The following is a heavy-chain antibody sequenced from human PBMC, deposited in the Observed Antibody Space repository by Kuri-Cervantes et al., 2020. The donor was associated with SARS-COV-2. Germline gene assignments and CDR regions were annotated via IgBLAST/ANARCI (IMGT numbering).Heavy chain of an antibody. J-gene: IGHJ3*02. Sequence: GGSLRLSCKGYGYTVSSYGIAWVRQAPGQGLEWMAWIRVSNGNTNSAQKFQARVAMTTDTSTNTVFMELRSLRSDDTAVYYCARSYYGRYSDGFDIWGQGTLVTVSS. CDR3: ARSYYGRYSDGFDI. CDR2: IRVSNGNT. V-gene: IGHV1-18*04. CDR1: GYTVSSYG. D-gene: IGHD1-26*01.